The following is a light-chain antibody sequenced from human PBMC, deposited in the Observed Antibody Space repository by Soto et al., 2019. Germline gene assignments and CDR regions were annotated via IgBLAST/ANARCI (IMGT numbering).Light chain of an antibody. V-gene: IGKV3-20*01. CDR1: QSVSSY. J-gene: IGKJ1*01. Sequence: IVLTQSPATLSLSPGERATLSCRASQSVSSYLAWYQQKPGQAPRLLIYGASSRATGIPDRFSGSGSGTDFTLTISSLDPEDFAVYFCQQYGYSPRTFGQGTKV. CDR3: QQYGYSPRT. CDR2: GAS.